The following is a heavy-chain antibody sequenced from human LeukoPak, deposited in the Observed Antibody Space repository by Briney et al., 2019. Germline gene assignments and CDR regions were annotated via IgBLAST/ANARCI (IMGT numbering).Heavy chain of an antibody. Sequence: GGSLRLSCAASGFTFSNYAMTWVRQAPGKGLEWVSSISSSSSYIYYADSVKGRFTISRDNAKNSLYLQMNSLRAEDAAVYYCASRLRIAAAGSGNNYWGQGTLVTVSS. V-gene: IGHV3-21*01. CDR1: GFTFSNYA. J-gene: IGHJ4*02. CDR3: ASRLRIAAAGSGNNY. CDR2: ISSSSSYI. D-gene: IGHD6-13*01.